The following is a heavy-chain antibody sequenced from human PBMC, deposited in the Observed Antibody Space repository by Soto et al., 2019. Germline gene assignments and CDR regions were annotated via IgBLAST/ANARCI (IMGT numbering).Heavy chain of an antibody. D-gene: IGHD2-15*01. Sequence: ASVKVSCKASGYTFTSYYVHWVRQAPGQGLEWMGVINPSGGSTTYAQKFQGRLTMTRDTSTSTLYMELSSLRSEDTAVYYCARYCSGGSCLDDYWGQGTLVTVSS. V-gene: IGHV1-46*01. J-gene: IGHJ4*02. CDR3: ARYCSGGSCLDDY. CDR1: GYTFTSYY. CDR2: INPSGGST.